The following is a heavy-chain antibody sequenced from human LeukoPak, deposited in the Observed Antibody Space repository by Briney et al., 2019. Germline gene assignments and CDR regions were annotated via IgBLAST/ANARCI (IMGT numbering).Heavy chain of an antibody. D-gene: IGHD1-26*01. J-gene: IGHJ4*02. CDR3: ARVSYSGSYPDY. Sequence: GGSLRLSCAASGFTFSDYYMSWIRQAPGKGLEWASYISSSGSTIYYADSVKGRFTISRDNAKNSLYLQMNSLRAEDTAVYYCARVSYSGSYPDYWGQGTLVTVSS. V-gene: IGHV3-11*04. CDR2: ISSSGSTI. CDR1: GFTFSDYY.